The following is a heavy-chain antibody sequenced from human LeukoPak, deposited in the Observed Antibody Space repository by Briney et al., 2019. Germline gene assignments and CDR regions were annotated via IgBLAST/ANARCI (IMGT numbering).Heavy chain of an antibody. CDR2: IYTSGST. V-gene: IGHV4-4*07. CDR3: ARDGGYYDSSGYYQHDAFDI. CDR1: GGSISSYY. Sequence: SETLSLTCTVSGGSISSYYRSWIRPPAGKGLEWIGRIYTSGSTNYNPSLKSRVTMSVDTSKNQFSLKLSSVTAADTAVYYCARDGGYYDSSGYYQHDAFDIWGQGTMVTVSS. D-gene: IGHD3-22*01. J-gene: IGHJ3*02.